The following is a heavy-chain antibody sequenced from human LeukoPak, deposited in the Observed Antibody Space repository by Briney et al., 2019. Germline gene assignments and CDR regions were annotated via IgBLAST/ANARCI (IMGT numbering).Heavy chain of an antibody. D-gene: IGHD7-27*01. CDR3: AGDLNWETY. V-gene: IGHV3-7*01. CDR1: GFTFSSYW. CDR2: IKTDGSLT. J-gene: IGHJ4*02. Sequence: HAGGSLRLSCAASGFTFSSYWMTWVRQAPGKGLEWVANIKTDGSLTYYVDSVKGRFTISRDNAKNSLYLQMNSLRAEDTAVYYCAGDLNWETYWGQGTLVSVSS.